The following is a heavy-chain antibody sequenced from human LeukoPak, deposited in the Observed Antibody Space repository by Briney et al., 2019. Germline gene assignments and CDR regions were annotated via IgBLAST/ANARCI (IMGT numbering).Heavy chain of an antibody. J-gene: IGHJ4*02. V-gene: IGHV3-48*03. Sequence: TGGSLRLSCAASGFTFSSYEMNWVRQPPGKGLEWVSYISSSGSTIYYADSVKGRFTISRDNAKNSLYLQMNSLRAEDTAVYYCARDPDITGTNYFDYWGQGTLVTVSS. CDR3: ARDPDITGTNYFDY. D-gene: IGHD1-20*01. CDR1: GFTFSSYE. CDR2: ISSSGSTI.